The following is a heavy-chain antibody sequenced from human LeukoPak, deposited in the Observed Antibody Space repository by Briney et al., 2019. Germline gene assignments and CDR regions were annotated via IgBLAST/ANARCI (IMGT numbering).Heavy chain of an antibody. V-gene: IGHV3-7*01. D-gene: IGHD1-26*01. Sequence: PGGSLRLSCAASGFTFRTYWMSWIRQAPGKEPEWVADINQDGSEEYYLQSVRGRFTVSRDNAQNAVFLQMTNLRADDTAVYYCARWKMELQRNAFDFWGQGTLVTVSS. J-gene: IGHJ4*02. CDR1: GFTFRTYW. CDR3: ARWKMELQRNAFDF. CDR2: INQDGSEE.